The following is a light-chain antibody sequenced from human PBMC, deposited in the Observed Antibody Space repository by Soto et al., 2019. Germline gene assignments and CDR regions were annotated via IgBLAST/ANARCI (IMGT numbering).Light chain of an antibody. CDR3: HQDGFYSQT. Sequence: DIQMTQSPSTLSASVGDRVTITCRASQSISNWLAWYQQKPGKAPKPLIYDASTLESGVPSRFRGSGSGTEFTLTITSLQPDDFAPYYCHQDGFYSQTFGQGTKVEIK. V-gene: IGKV1-5*01. J-gene: IGKJ1*01. CDR1: QSISNW. CDR2: DAS.